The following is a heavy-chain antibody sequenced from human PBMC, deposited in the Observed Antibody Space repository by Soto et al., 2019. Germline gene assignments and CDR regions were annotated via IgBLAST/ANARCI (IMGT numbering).Heavy chain of an antibody. Sequence: QVVLLQSGAEVKEPGSSVRLSCQVSGSTFNNFAFSWVRQAPGQGHGWLGGIVVMSNAADYSQRFQDRVTITADTSTSTVYMELGRLTFDDTAVYYCARSIKRWEVNYYFDYWGQGTLVTVSS. CDR1: GSTFNNFA. J-gene: IGHJ4*02. V-gene: IGHV1-69*06. D-gene: IGHD1-26*01. CDR3: ARSIKRWEVNYYFDY. CDR2: IVVMSNAA.